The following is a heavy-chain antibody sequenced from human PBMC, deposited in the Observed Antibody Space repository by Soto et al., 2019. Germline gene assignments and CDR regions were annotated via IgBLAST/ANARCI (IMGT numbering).Heavy chain of an antibody. CDR2: ISGSGAMT. V-gene: IGHV3-23*01. Sequence: GGSLRLSCAASGFTFTSYALHWVRQAPGKGLEWVSGISGSGAMTHYADSVKGRFTVSRDNSKNTLYMQMNSLRAGDTAVYYCAKPGVAVAGTDYRGQGTLVTVSS. CDR1: GFTFTSYA. CDR3: AKPGVAVAGTDY. D-gene: IGHD6-19*01. J-gene: IGHJ1*01.